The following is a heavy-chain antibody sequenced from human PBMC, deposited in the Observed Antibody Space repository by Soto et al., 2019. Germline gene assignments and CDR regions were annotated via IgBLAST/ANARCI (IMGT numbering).Heavy chain of an antibody. D-gene: IGHD3-22*01. V-gene: IGHV3-74*01. CDR3: ARDRAYYYDSSGYYYDY. J-gene: IGHJ4*02. CDR2: INSDGSST. Sequence: GGFLRLSCAASGFTFSSYWMHWVRQAPGKGLVWVSRINSDGSSTSYADSVKGRFTISRDNAKNTLYLQMNSLRAEDTAVYYCARDRAYYYDSSGYYYDYWGQGTLVTVSS. CDR1: GFTFSSYW.